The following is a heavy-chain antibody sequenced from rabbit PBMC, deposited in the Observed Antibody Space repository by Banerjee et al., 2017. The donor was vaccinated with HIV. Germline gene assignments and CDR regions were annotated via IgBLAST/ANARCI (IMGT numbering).Heavy chain of an antibody. D-gene: IGHD8-1*01. V-gene: IGHV1S45*01. CDR1: GFSFSSGDD. CDR3: ARDGSSVSWAFNL. J-gene: IGHJ4*01. Sequence: QEQLEESGGDLVKPGASLTLTCTASGFSFSSGDDMCWVRQAPGKGLEWIACTYVRISSAWYASWAKGRFTISKTSSTTVTLQMTSLTAADTATYFCARDGSSVSWAFNLWGQGTLVTVS. CDR2: TYVRISSA.